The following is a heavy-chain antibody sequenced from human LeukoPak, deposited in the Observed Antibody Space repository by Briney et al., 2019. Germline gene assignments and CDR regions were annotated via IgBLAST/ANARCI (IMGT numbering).Heavy chain of an antibody. Sequence: PGGSLRLSCAASGFTFSSYTMSWVRQAPGKGLEWVSVISGSAGTTYYADSVKGRFTISRDNSKNTLYLQMNSLRAEDTAVYYCAKDRGSSIRDGYTPAFDYWGQGTLVTVSS. CDR1: GFTFSSYT. CDR3: AKDRGSSIRDGYTPAFDY. D-gene: IGHD5-24*01. V-gene: IGHV3-23*01. CDR2: ISGSAGTT. J-gene: IGHJ4*02.